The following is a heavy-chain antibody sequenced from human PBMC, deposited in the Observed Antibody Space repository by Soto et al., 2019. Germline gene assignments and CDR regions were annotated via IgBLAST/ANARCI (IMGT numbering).Heavy chain of an antibody. D-gene: IGHD3-22*01. V-gene: IGHV4-59*01. CDR1: GGSISSYY. Sequence: PSETLSLTCTVSGGSISSYYWSWIRQPPGKGLEWIGYIYYSGSTNYNPSLKSRVTISVDTSKNQFSLKLSSVTAADTAVYYCARDFQLNYYDSSGYYYLNWFDPWGQGTLVTVSS. J-gene: IGHJ5*02. CDR2: IYYSGST. CDR3: ARDFQLNYYDSSGYYYLNWFDP.